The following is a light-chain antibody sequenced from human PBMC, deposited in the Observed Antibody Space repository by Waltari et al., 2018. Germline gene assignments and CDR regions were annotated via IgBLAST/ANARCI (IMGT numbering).Light chain of an antibody. Sequence: EIVLTQSPGTLSLSPGDRATLSCRASQSISKYLAWYQQKPGKAPRLLIYGASSTATGIPDRFSGSGSGADFSLTISRLEPEDLAVYYCQHYMSLAATLGQVTKVEIE. V-gene: IGKV3-20*01. CDR3: QHYMSLAAT. CDR1: QSISKY. J-gene: IGKJ1*01. CDR2: GAS.